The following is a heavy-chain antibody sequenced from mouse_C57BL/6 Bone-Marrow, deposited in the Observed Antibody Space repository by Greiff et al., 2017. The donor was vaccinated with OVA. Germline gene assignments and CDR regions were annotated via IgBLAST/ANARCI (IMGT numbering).Heavy chain of an antibody. V-gene: IGHV5-15*01. CDR1: GFTFSDYG. CDR3: ARFFAY. J-gene: IGHJ3*01. Sequence: EVNVVASGGGLVQPGGSLKLSCAASGFTFSDYGMALVRQAPRKGPAWVAFISNLAYRIYYADTVTGRFTISRENAKNTLYLEMSSLRSEDTAMYYCARFFAYWGQGTLVTVSA. CDR2: ISNLAYRI.